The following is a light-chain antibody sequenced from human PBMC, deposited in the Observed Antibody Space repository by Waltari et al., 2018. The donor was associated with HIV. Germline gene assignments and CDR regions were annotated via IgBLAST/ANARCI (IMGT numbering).Light chain of an antibody. CDR3: LSYDTSLSGSV. CDR2: ANK. V-gene: IGLV1-40*01. CDR1: SSNIGAGYA. Sequence: QSVLTQPPSVSGAPGPRVTISCTGSSSNIGAGYAVPWYQQLPGPAPRLLIYANKHRPSGFPDRFSGSKSGTSASLAITGLEAEDEADYYCLSYDTSLSGSVFGGGTKLTVL. J-gene: IGLJ2*01.